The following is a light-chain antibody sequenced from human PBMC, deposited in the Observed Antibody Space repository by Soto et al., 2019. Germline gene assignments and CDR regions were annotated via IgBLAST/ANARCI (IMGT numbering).Light chain of an antibody. CDR1: QDISQY. CDR3: LKYTKEAPGP. V-gene: IGKV1-27*01. J-gene: IGKJ1*01. CDR2: YAS. Sequence: DIQMTHSPSSLSASVGDRVILTCRASQDISQYLAWYQQRPGKVPKLLIYYASTLQSGVPSRFSGSGSGPEFTLTISSLQPEDVATYYCLKYTKEAPGPLAQGTRVDI.